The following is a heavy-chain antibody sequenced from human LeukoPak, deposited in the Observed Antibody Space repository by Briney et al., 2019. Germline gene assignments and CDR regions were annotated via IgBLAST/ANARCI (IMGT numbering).Heavy chain of an antibody. CDR1: GGSISSRPYY. J-gene: IGHJ2*01. V-gene: IGHV4-39*07. CDR2: ISYSGTT. CDR3: AKEAVEYSSSPALYWYFDL. D-gene: IGHD6-6*01. Sequence: SETLSLTCTVSGGSISSRPYYWGWVRQPPGKGLEWIGTISYSGTTYYSPSLKSRVTISLDTSKNQFSLKLSSVTAADTAVYYCAKEAVEYSSSPALYWYFDLWGRGTLVTVSS.